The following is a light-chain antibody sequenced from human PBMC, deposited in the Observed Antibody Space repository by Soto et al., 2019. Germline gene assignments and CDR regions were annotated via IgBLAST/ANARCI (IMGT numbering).Light chain of an antibody. J-gene: IGKJ1*01. CDR1: QSISTS. CDR2: TSS. CDR3: QQGYSRPRT. V-gene: IGKV1-39*01. Sequence: DIQLTQSPYSLSASVGDSVTLTCMASQSISTSLNWYQQKPGKAPNLLIFTSSNLESGVPSRFSGSGSGTDFTLTISSLQPEDFATYFCQQGYSRPRTFGQGTKVDIK.